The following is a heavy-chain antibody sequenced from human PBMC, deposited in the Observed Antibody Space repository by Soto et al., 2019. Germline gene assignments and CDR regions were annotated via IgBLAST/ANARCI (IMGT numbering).Heavy chain of an antibody. V-gene: IGHV5-51*01. J-gene: IGHJ4*02. CDR3: ARRSEGQSHDFDV. CDR2: IYAGDSDR. CDR1: GYNFSSYG. D-gene: IGHD2-15*01. Sequence: PXESLKISRKGSGYNFSSYGIVWVRQMPGRGLEWMGMIYAGDSDRRYSPSFQGQVTMSVDKSINYAYLQWSSLKASDTAMYYCARRSEGQSHDFDVWGQGTLVTVSS.